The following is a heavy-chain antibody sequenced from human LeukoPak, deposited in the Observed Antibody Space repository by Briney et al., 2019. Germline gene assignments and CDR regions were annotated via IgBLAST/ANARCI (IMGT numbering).Heavy chain of an antibody. CDR3: ARVRVGETMDYYMDV. Sequence: GGSLRLSCAASGFTFSSYAMSWVRQAPGKGLEWVSAISGSGGSTYYADSVKGRFTISRDNSKNTLYLQMNSLRAEDTAVYYCARVRVGETMDYYMDVWGKGTTVTISS. V-gene: IGHV3-23*01. D-gene: IGHD3-10*01. CDR1: GFTFSSYA. J-gene: IGHJ6*03. CDR2: ISGSGGST.